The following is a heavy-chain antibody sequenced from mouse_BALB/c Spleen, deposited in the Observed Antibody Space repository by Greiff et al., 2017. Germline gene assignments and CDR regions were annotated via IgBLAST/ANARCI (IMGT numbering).Heavy chain of an antibody. Sequence: EVQRVESGGGLVKPGGSLKLSCAASGFTFSSYAMSWVRQTPEKRLEWVASISSGGSTYYPDSVKGRFTISRDNARNILYLQMSSLRSEDTAMYYCAREWGDYWGQGTSVTVSS. J-gene: IGHJ4*01. D-gene: IGHD1-3*01. CDR3: AREWGDY. CDR2: ISSGGST. V-gene: IGHV5-6-5*01. CDR1: GFTFSSYA.